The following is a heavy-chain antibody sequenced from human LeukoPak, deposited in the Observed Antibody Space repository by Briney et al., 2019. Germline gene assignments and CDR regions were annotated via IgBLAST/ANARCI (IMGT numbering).Heavy chain of an antibody. D-gene: IGHD5-12*01. J-gene: IGHJ4*02. CDR1: GFTLSSNY. Sequence: GGSLRLSCAASGFTLSSNYVGWVRQAPGKGLEWVSSISSSSSYIYYADSVKGRFTISRDNAKNSLYLQMNSLRAEDTAVYYCAGTEYSGYDFSDYWAQETLVTVSS. CDR3: AGTEYSGYDFSDY. V-gene: IGHV3-21*01. CDR2: ISSSSSYI.